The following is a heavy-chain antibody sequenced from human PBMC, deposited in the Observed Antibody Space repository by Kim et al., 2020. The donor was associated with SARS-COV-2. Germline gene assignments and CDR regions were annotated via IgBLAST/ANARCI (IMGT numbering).Heavy chain of an antibody. V-gene: IGHV4-39*01. J-gene: IGHJ4*02. CDR3: GRRETLLLPES. CDR2: IYYSGST. Sequence: SETLSLTCTVSGGSISSSSYYWVWIRQPPGKGLQWIASIYYSGSTFYNPSLKSRVTITEDTSKNQFSLKVSSVTAADTAVYYCGRRETLLLPESGGQG. CDR1: GGSISSSSYY. D-gene: IGHD1-26*01.